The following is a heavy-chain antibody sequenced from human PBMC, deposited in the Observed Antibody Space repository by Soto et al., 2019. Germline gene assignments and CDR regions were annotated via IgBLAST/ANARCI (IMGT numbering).Heavy chain of an antibody. CDR2: IYYSGST. CDR3: ARPAKDDYDFWSGYSQYFDY. J-gene: IGHJ4*02. V-gene: IGHV4-39*01. CDR1: GGSISSSSYY. Sequence: SETLSLTCTVSGGSISSSSYYWGWIRQPPGKGLEWIGSIYYSGSTYYNPSLKSRVTISVDTSKNQFSLKLSSVTAADTAVYYCARPAKDDYDFWSGYSQYFDYWGQGTLVTVSS. D-gene: IGHD3-3*01.